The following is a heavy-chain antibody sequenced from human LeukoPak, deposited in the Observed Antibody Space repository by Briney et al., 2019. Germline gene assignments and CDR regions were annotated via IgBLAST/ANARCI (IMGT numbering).Heavy chain of an antibody. CDR2: ISGRGGSP. J-gene: IGHJ5*02. CDR3: AKDAIVGATRSFAP. D-gene: IGHD1-26*01. CDR1: GFTFSSYA. V-gene: IGHV3-23*01. Sequence: GGSLRLSCAASGFTFSSYAMSGVRQAPGKGLEWVSAISGRGGSPYYADSVKGRFTISRDNSKHTLYLQMNRLRAEDTAVYCCAKDAIVGATRSFAPWGQGTLVTVSS.